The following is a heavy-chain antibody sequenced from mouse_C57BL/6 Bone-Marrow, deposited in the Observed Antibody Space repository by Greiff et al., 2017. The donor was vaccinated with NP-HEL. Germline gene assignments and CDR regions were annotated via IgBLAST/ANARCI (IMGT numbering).Heavy chain of an antibody. D-gene: IGHD2-2*01. V-gene: IGHV1-47*01. J-gene: IGHJ1*03. CDR3: ARGGVTNWYFDV. Sequence: VKLVESGAELVKPGASVKMSCKASGYTFTTYPIEWMKQNHGKSLEWIGNFHPYNDDTKYNEKFKGKATLTVEKSSSTVYLELSRLTSDDSAVYYCARGGVTNWYFDVWGTGTTVTVSS. CDR2: FHPYNDDT. CDR1: GYTFTTYP.